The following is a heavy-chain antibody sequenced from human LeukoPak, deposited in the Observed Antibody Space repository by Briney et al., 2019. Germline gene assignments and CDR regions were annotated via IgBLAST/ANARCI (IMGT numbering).Heavy chain of an antibody. Sequence: PSETLSLTCTVSGGSISSSDYYWGWIRQPPGKGLEWIGSIYYGGSTYYNPSLKSRVTISVDTSMDQFSLKLSFVTTADTAVYYCARALGYCSGGSCTRGYNWFDPWGQGTLVTVPS. D-gene: IGHD2-15*01. CDR1: GGSISSSDYY. V-gene: IGHV4-39*01. CDR2: IYYGGST. CDR3: ARALGYCSGGSCTRGYNWFDP. J-gene: IGHJ5*02.